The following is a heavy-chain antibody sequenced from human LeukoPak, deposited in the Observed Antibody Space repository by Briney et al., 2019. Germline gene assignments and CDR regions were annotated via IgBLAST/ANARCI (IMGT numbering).Heavy chain of an antibody. CDR1: GGTFSSYA. D-gene: IGHD3-22*01. Sequence: GASVKVSCKASGGTFSSYAISWVRQAPGQGLEWMGWISAYNGNTNYAQKLQGRVTMTTDTSTSTAYMELRSLRSDDTAVYYCAGYDSLGAFDIWGQGTMVTVSS. CDR2: ISAYNGNT. J-gene: IGHJ3*02. V-gene: IGHV1-18*01. CDR3: AGYDSLGAFDI.